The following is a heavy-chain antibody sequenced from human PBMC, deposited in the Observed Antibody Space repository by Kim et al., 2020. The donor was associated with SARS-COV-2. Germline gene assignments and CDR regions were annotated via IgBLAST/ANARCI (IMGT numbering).Heavy chain of an antibody. CDR3: AREVVTGNGGLKY. CDR2: ISIDGSVT. V-gene: IGHV3-74*01. J-gene: IGHJ4*02. D-gene: IGHD2-21*02. CDR1: GFTFSDYW. Sequence: GGSLRLSCAASGFTFSDYWMHWVRQTPGKGLVCVSRISIDGSVTTYADSVKGRFTISRDNAKNMLFLQMKSLRDEDTAVYYCAREVVTGNGGLKYWGRGT.